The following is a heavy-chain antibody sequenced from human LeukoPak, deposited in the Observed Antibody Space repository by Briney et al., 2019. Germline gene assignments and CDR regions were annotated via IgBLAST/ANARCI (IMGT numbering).Heavy chain of an antibody. V-gene: IGHV3-33*08. CDR3: ARDIYSSLDY. CDR1: GFTFSHAW. J-gene: IGHJ4*02. CDR2: IWYDGSNK. Sequence: GGSLRLSCAASGFTFSHAWMNWVRQAPGKGLEWVAVIWYDGSNKYYADSVKGRFTISRDNSKNTLYLQVNSLRADDTAVYYCARDIYSSLDYWGQGTLVTVSS. D-gene: IGHD6-19*01.